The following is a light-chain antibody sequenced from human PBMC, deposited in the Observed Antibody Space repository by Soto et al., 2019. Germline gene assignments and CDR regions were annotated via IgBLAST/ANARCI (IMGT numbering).Light chain of an antibody. CDR1: QSVLYSSNNKHY. CDR3: QQYYSMPLT. V-gene: IGKV4-1*01. J-gene: IGKJ4*01. CDR2: CAS. Sequence: DIVMTQSPDSLAVSLGERATINCESSQSVLYSSNNKHYLAWYQQKPGQPPKGLIYCASTREFGVPDRFSGSGSGTDFTIGISSLQAEDVAVYYCQQYYSMPLTFGGGTKVEIK.